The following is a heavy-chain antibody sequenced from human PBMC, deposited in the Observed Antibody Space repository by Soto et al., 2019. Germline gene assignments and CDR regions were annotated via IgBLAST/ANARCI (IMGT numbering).Heavy chain of an antibody. J-gene: IGHJ6*02. CDR1: GGTFSSYA. CDR3: ARDRIAVAGRDYYYGMDV. CDR2: IIPIFGTA. V-gene: IGHV1-69*13. Sequence: SSVNFSCKASGGTFSSYAISWVRQAPGQGLEWMGGIIPIFGTANYAQKFQGRVTITADESTSTAYMELSSLRSEDTAVYYCARDRIAVAGRDYYYGMDVWGQGTTVTVSS. D-gene: IGHD6-19*01.